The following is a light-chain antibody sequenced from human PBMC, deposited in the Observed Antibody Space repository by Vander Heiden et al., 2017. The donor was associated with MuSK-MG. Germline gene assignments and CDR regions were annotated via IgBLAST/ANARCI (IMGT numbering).Light chain of an antibody. CDR1: SSDIGGYDY. J-gene: IGLJ2*01. CDR2: DVS. V-gene: IGLV2-14*03. CDR3: SSYTSSNTLV. Sequence: QSALTQPASVSGSPGQSITISCTGTSSDIGGYDYVSWYQQHPGKAPKLMIYDVSDRPSVVSNRFSGSKSGNTASLTISGLQAEDEADYYCSSYTSSNTLVFGGGTHLTVL.